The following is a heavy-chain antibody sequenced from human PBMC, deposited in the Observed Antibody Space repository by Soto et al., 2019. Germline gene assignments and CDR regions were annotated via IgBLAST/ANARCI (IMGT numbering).Heavy chain of an antibody. Sequence: ASVKVSCKASGYTFTGYYMHWVRQAPGQGLEWMGWINPNSGGTNYAQKFQGWVTMTRDTSISTAYMELSRLRSDDTAVYYCARSEYYDFWSGYYNQYYFDYWAREPWSPSPQ. V-gene: IGHV1-2*04. J-gene: IGHJ4*02. CDR1: GYTFTGYY. CDR2: INPNSGGT. D-gene: IGHD3-3*01. CDR3: ARSEYYDFWSGYYNQYYFDY.